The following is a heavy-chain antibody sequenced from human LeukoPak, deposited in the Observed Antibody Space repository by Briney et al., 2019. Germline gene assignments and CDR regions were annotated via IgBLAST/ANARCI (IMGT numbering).Heavy chain of an antibody. CDR1: GFTFSSYG. V-gene: IGHV3-30*02. CDR3: ASKAPGYYYYMDV. Sequence: GGSLRLSCAASGFTFSSYGMHWVRQAPGKGLEWVAFIRYDGSNKYYADSVKGRFTISRDNSKNTLYLQMNSLRAEDTAVYYCASKAPGYYYYMDVWGKGTTVTVSS. CDR2: IRYDGSNK. J-gene: IGHJ6*03. D-gene: IGHD3-22*01.